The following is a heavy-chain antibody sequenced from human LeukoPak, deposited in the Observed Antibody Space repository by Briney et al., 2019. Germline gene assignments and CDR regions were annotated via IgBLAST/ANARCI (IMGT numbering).Heavy chain of an antibody. Sequence: GGSLRLSCAASGFTFSSYGMHWVRQAPGKGLEWVAFIRYDGSNKYYADSVKGRFTISRDNSKNTLYLQMNSLRAEDTAVYYCANDIVVVPAAPTSHFDYWGQGTLVTVSS. V-gene: IGHV3-30*02. D-gene: IGHD2-2*01. CDR1: GFTFSSYG. CDR3: ANDIVVVPAAPTSHFDY. J-gene: IGHJ4*02. CDR2: IRYDGSNK.